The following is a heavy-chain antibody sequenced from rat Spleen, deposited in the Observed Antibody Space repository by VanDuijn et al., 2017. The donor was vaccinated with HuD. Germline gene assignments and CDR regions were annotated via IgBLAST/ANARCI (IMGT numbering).Heavy chain of an antibody. J-gene: IGHJ2*01. D-gene: IGHD1-11*01. V-gene: IGHV3-3*01. CDR1: GHSITSSYR. CDR2: INSAGST. CDR3: ARWGHSDYGGYDY. Sequence: EVQLQESGPGLVKPSQSLSLTCSVTGHSITSSYRWNWIRKFPGNTLEWMGYINSAGSTNYNPSLKSRISITRDTSKNQFFLQVNSVSTEDTATYYCARWGHSDYGGYDYWGQGLMVTVSS.